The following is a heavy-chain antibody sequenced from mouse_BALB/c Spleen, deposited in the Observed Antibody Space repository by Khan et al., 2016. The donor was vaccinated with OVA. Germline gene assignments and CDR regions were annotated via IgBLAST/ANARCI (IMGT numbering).Heavy chain of an antibody. CDR3: ARGYYGYLDF. CDR2: ISPGDGST. Sequence: QVQLQQSGPELVKPGASVKMSCKASGFTFKSYYIHWVKQRPGQGLEWIGWISPGDGSTKYDEKFKDKTTMTADKSSSTAYLLLSSLTSEDSDVYFCARGYYGYLDFWGQGTTLTVSS. J-gene: IGHJ2*01. CDR1: GFTFKSYY. V-gene: IGHV1S56*01. D-gene: IGHD1-1*01.